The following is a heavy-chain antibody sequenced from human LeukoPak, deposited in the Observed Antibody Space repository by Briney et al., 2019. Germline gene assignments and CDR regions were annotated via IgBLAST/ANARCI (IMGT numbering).Heavy chain of an antibody. V-gene: IGHV3-30*03. CDR1: GFTFSSSV. CDR3: AREGYGSGRAGTFNI. J-gene: IGHJ3*02. Sequence: GGSLRLSCGASGFTFSSSVMHWVRRAPGKGLGWVAGISLDGNNKHYADSTKGRFTISRDNSRNTLDLQMDSLKFEDTAFYYCAREGYGSGRAGTFNIWGQGTMVTVSS. D-gene: IGHD6-19*01. CDR2: ISLDGNNK.